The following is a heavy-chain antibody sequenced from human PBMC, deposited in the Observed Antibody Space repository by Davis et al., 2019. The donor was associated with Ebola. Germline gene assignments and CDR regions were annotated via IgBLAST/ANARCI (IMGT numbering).Heavy chain of an antibody. D-gene: IGHD6-19*01. V-gene: IGHV3-73*01. CDR2: IRSKANSYAT. Sequence: GGSLRLSCAASGFTVSSNYMSWVRQASGKGLEWVGRIRSKANSYATAYAASVKGRFTISRDDSKNTAYLQMNSLKTEDTAVYYCTVAVAGTVSVDYWGQGTLVTVSS. CDR1: GFTVSSNY. J-gene: IGHJ4*02. CDR3: TVAVAGTVSVDY.